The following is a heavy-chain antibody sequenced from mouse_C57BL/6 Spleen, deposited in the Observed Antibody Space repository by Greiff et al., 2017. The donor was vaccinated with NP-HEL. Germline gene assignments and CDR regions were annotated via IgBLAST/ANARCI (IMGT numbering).Heavy chain of an antibody. CDR3: AVQGYGNCPDY. J-gene: IGHJ2*01. CDR1: GYTFTSYW. CDR2: IHPNSGST. Sequence: VQLQQSGAELVKPGASVKLSCKASGYTFTSYWMHWVKQRPGQGLEWIGMIHPNSGSTNYNEKFKSKATLTVDKSSSTAYMQLSSLTSEDSAVYYCAVQGYGNCPDYWGQGTTLTVSA. V-gene: IGHV1-64*01. D-gene: IGHD2-1*01.